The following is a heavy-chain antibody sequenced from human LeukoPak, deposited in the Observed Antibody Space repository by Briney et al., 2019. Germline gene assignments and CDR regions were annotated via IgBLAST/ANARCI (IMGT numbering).Heavy chain of an antibody. CDR1: GFTFSTFA. Sequence: PGGSLRLSCAASGFTFSTFAMIWVRQPRGKGLEWVSSIFPSGGEIHYADSVRGRFTISRDNSKSTLSLQMNSLRAEDTAIYYCATYRQVLLPFESWGQGTLVTVSS. V-gene: IGHV3-23*01. D-gene: IGHD2-8*02. CDR3: ATYRQVLLPFES. CDR2: IFPSGGEI. J-gene: IGHJ4*02.